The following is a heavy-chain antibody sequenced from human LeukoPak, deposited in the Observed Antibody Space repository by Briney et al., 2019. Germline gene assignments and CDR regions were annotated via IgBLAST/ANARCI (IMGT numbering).Heavy chain of an antibody. D-gene: IGHD3-22*01. Sequence: GGSLRLSFAASGFTFSSAAMTWVRQAPGKGLEWVSTITGSDDKTYYADSVKGRFTISGDYSKNALHLQMSSLRVEDTAIYYCAKGPQLNSGYHPDYWGQGTLVTVSS. CDR3: AKGPQLNSGYHPDY. J-gene: IGHJ4*02. V-gene: IGHV3-23*01. CDR2: ITGSDDKT. CDR1: GFTFSSAA.